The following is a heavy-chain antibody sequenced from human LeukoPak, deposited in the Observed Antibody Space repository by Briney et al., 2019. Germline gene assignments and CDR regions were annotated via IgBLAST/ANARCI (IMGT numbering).Heavy chain of an antibody. CDR2: ISGSGGST. CDR1: GFTFSNYA. CDR3: VKTGVVEASDY. V-gene: IGHV3-23*01. J-gene: IGHJ4*02. D-gene: IGHD2-15*01. Sequence: GGSLRLSCAASGFTFSNYAVSWVRQAPGKGLEWVSAISGSGGSTYYADSVKGRFTISRDNAKNTLYLQMNSLRAEDTAVYYCVKTGVVEASDYWGQGTLVTVSS.